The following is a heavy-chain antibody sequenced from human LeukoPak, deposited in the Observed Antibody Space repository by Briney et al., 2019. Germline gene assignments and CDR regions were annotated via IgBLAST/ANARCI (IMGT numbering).Heavy chain of an antibody. D-gene: IGHD3-3*01. J-gene: IGHJ5*02. CDR2: IYYSGST. CDR1: GGSISSSSYY. V-gene: IGHV4-39*07. Sequence: SETLSLTCTVSGGSISSSSYYWGWIRQPPGKGLEWIGSIYYSGSTYYNPSLKSRVTISVDTSKNQFSLKLSSVTAADTAVYYCARVVSGDFWSGYYSGWFDPWGQGTLVTVSS. CDR3: ARVVSGDFWSGYYSGWFDP.